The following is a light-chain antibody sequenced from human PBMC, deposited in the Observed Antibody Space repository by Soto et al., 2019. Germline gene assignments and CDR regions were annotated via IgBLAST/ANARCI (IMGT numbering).Light chain of an antibody. V-gene: IGKV1-27*01. CDR3: QRYNMAPIT. CDR2: AAS. Sequence: DIQMTQSPSSLSASVGDRVTITCRTSRPISIYLAWYQQKPGEAPKLLIYAASSLQSGVPSRFSGSGSGTDFTLTINSLQPDDVATYYCQRYNMAPITFGQGTRLEIK. J-gene: IGKJ5*01. CDR1: RPISIY.